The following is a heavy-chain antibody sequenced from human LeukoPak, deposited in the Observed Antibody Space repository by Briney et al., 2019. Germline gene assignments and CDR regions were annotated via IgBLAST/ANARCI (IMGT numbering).Heavy chain of an antibody. CDR1: GGSFSGYY. D-gene: IGHD3-10*01. Sequence: SETLSLTCAVYGGSFSGYYWSWIRQPPGKGLEWIGEINHSGSTNYNPSLKSRVTMSVDTSKNQFSLKLSSVTAADTAVYYCARRGPRRYYGSGGYNVYYFDYWGQGTLVTVSS. CDR3: ARRGPRRYYGSGGYNVYYFDY. CDR2: INHSGST. J-gene: IGHJ4*02. V-gene: IGHV4-34*01.